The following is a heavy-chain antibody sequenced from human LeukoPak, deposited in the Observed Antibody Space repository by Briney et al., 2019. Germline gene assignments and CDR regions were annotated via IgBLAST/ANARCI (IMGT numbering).Heavy chain of an antibody. CDR1: GLTVDSNH. J-gene: IGHJ4*02. Sequence: GGSLRLSCAASGLTVDSNHMSWVRQAPGQGLEWVSVIYSGGGTYFADSVRGRFTVSRDNSKNTVYLQMNSLRVEDTAVYYCARSYSSNWLFDYWGQGTLVTVSS. CDR3: ARSYSSNWLFDY. D-gene: IGHD6-19*01. V-gene: IGHV3-53*01. CDR2: IYSGGGT.